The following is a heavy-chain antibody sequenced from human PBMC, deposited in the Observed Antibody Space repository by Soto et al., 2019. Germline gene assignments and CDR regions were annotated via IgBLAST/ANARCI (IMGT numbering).Heavy chain of an antibody. CDR1: GGTFSSYA. CDR2: IIPIFGTA. V-gene: IGHV1-69*12. J-gene: IGHJ6*02. CDR3: ARDQRKGYSYGFRGYYYGMDV. Sequence: QVQLVQSGAEVKKPGSSVKVSCKASGGTFSSYAISWVRQAPGQGLEWMGGIIPIFGTANYAQKFQGRVTITADEYTSTAYMELRSLRSEDTDVYYCARDQRKGYSYGFRGYYYGMDVWGQGTTVTVSS. D-gene: IGHD5-18*01.